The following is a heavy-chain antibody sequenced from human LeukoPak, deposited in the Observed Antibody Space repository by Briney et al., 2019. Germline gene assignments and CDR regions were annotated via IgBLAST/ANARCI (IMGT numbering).Heavy chain of an antibody. CDR2: MNPNSGNT. CDR3: ARGTGWFGEFLPLNWFDP. CDR1: GYTFTSYD. D-gene: IGHD3-10*01. V-gene: IGHV1-8*01. J-gene: IGHJ5*02. Sequence: GASVKVSCKASGYTFTSYDINWVRQATGQGLEWMGWMNPNSGNTGYAQKFQGRVTMTRNTSISTAYMELSSLRSEDTAVYYCARGTGWFGEFLPLNWFDPWGQGTLVTVSS.